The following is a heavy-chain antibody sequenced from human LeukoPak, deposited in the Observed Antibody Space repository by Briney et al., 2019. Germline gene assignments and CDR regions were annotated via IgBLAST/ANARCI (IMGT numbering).Heavy chain of an antibody. J-gene: IGHJ4*02. CDR3: ARGPLGSSSDY. CDR1: GGSFSGYY. D-gene: IGHD6-6*01. CDR2: INHSGST. V-gene: IGHV4-34*01. Sequence: SETLSLTCAVYGGSFSGYYWSWIRQPPGKGLEWIGEINHSGSTNYNPSLKSRVTISVDTSKNQFSLELSSVTAADTAVYYCARGPLGSSSDYWGQGTLVTVSS.